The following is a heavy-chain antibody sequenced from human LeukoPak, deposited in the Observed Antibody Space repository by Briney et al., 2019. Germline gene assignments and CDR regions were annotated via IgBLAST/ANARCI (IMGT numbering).Heavy chain of an antibody. V-gene: IGHV4-59*01. CDR2: IYYSGST. J-gene: IGHJ3*02. D-gene: IGHD6-19*01. Sequence: SETLSLTCTVSGGSISSYYWSWIRQPPGKGLEWIGYIYYSGSTNYNPSLKSRVTISVDTSKNQFSLKLSSVTAADTAVYYCARDRFSSGWSTHPQDAFDIWGQGTMVTVSS. CDR3: ARDRFSSGWSTHPQDAFDI. CDR1: GGSISSYY.